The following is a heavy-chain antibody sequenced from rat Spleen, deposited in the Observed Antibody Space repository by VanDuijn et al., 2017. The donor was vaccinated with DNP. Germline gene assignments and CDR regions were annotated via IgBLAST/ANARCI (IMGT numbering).Heavy chain of an antibody. CDR2: ISYDGSST. V-gene: IGHV5-31*01. CDR3: VRWDYGIYGFDY. Sequence: EVQLVESGGDLVQPGRSLKLSCVASGFTFSTFWMTWIRQVPGKGLEWVAAISYDGSSTYYRDSVKGRFTISRDNAKSTLYLQMYSLRSEDMATYYCVRWDYGIYGFDYWGQGVMVTVSS. D-gene: IGHD1-11*01. J-gene: IGHJ2*01. CDR1: GFTFSTFW.